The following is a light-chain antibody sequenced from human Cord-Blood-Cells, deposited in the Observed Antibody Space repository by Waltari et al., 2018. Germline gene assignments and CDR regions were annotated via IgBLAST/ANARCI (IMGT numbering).Light chain of an antibody. J-gene: IGLJ3*02. CDR3: SSYTSSSTWV. Sequence: QSALTQPASVSGSPGQSITISCTGTSSDVGGYNYVSWYQQHPGKAPKLMIYDVSKRASGVSNRFSGSKYGSTASLTISGLQAEDEADYYCSSYTSSSTWVFGGGTELTVL. CDR2: DVS. CDR1: SSDVGGYNY. V-gene: IGLV2-14*01.